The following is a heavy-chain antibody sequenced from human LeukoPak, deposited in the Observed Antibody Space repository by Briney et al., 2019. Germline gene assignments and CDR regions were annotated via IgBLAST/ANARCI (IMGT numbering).Heavy chain of an antibody. J-gene: IGHJ4*02. CDR3: AKGGDYQVFDY. Sequence: QPGGSLRLSCAASGLTFDDYAMHWVRQAPGKGLEWVSGISWNSGSIGYADSVKGRFTISRDNAKNSLYLQMNSLRAEDTALYYCAKGGDYQVFDYWGQGTLVTVSS. V-gene: IGHV3-9*01. CDR2: ISWNSGSI. D-gene: IGHD4-17*01. CDR1: GLTFDDYA.